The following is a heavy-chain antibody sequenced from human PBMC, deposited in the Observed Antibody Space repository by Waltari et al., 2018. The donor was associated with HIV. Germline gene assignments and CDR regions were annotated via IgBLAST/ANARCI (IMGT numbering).Heavy chain of an antibody. V-gene: IGHV3-7*01. D-gene: IGHD3-10*01. CDR1: GFDFRRYW. J-gene: IGHJ4*02. CDR2: IKEDGSQK. CDR3: ARDGGEY. Sequence: DVQLVESGGGVVRPGGSLRLSCVGSGFDFRRYWVTWVSQTPGKGLAWVANIKEDGSQKYYEESVKGRFTITRDNAENTVWLEMRNLRVDDAGLYYCARDGGEYWGQGTLLTVSS.